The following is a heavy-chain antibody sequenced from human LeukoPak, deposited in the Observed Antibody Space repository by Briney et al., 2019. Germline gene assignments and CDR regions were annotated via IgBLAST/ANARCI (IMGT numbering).Heavy chain of an antibody. Sequence: PSETLSLTCTVSGGSISSYYWSWIRQPPGKGLEWIGYIYYSGSTNYNPSLKSRVTISVDTSKNQFSLKLSSVTAADTAVYYCARTSPYGSGVNYYMDVWGKGTTVTISS. J-gene: IGHJ6*03. CDR2: IYYSGST. CDR3: ARTSPYGSGVNYYMDV. D-gene: IGHD3-10*01. CDR1: GGSISSYY. V-gene: IGHV4-59*08.